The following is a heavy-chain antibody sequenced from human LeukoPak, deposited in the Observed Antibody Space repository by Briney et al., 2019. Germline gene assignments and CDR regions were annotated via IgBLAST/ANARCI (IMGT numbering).Heavy chain of an antibody. D-gene: IGHD3-3*01. CDR1: GGSISSYY. Sequence: SETLSLTCTVSGGSISSYYWSWIRQPAGKGLEWIGRIYTSGSTNYNPSLKSRVTMSVDTSKNQFSLKLSSVTAADTAVYYCARALRFLEEYYFDYWAREPWSPSPQ. CDR3: ARALRFLEEYYFDY. CDR2: IYTSGST. V-gene: IGHV4-4*07. J-gene: IGHJ4*02.